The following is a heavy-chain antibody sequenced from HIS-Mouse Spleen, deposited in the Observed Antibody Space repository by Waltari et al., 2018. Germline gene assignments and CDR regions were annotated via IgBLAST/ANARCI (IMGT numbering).Heavy chain of an antibody. Sequence: QVQLVESGGGVVQPGRSLRPSCAASGFPFSSYAMHWVRQAPGKGLEWVAVISYDGSNKYYADSVKGRFTISRDNSKNTLYLQMNSLRAEDTAVYYCAKVSKGWYFDLWGRGTLVTVSS. CDR3: AKVSKGWYFDL. V-gene: IGHV3-30*18. CDR1: GFPFSSYA. J-gene: IGHJ2*01. CDR2: ISYDGSNK.